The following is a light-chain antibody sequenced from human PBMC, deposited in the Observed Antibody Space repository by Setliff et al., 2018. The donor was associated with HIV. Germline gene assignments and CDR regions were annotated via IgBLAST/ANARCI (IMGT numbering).Light chain of an antibody. CDR3: CSLAGTTLFYV. CDR2: EVN. V-gene: IGLV2-23*02. CDR1: SSDIGGSDF. Sequence: QSVLTQPASVSGSPGQSITISCTGTSSDIGGSDFVSWYQKHPGKAPKLMIYEVNKRPSGGSDRFSGSKSGNMASLTISGLQAEDEADYYCCSLAGTTLFYVFGGGTKVTVL. J-gene: IGLJ1*01.